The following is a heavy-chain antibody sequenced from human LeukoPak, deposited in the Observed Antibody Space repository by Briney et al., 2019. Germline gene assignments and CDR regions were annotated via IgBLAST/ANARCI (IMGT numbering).Heavy chain of an antibody. CDR2: IYYSGST. J-gene: IGHJ2*01. CDR3: ASHHILTGYHHRYFDL. D-gene: IGHD3-9*01. Sequence: SETLSLTCTVSGGSISSYYWSWIRQPPGKGLEWIGYIYYSGSTNYNPSLKSRVTISLDTSKNQFSLKLSSVTAADTAVYYCASHHILTGYHHRYFDLSGRGTLVTVSS. CDR1: GGSISSYY. V-gene: IGHV4-59*08.